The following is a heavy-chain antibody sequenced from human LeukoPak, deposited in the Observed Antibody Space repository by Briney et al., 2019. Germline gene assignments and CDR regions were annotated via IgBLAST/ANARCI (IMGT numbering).Heavy chain of an antibody. CDR3: ARGRNDLLSN. Sequence: PWGSLRLSCAASGFTVSSNYMSWVRQAPGKGLEWVSVIYSGGRTDYADSVKGRFTISRDNSKNTLYLEMNSLRTEDTAVYYCARGRNDLLSNWGQGTLVTVSS. CDR1: GFTVSSNY. V-gene: IGHV3-66*02. CDR2: IYSGGRT. J-gene: IGHJ4*02. D-gene: IGHD1-1*01.